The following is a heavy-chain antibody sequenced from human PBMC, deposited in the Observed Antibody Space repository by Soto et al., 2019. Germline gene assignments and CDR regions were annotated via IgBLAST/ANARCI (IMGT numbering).Heavy chain of an antibody. CDR1: GFTVSSNY. D-gene: IGHD6-19*01. CDR2: IYSGGST. V-gene: IGHV3-66*01. J-gene: IGHJ6*02. Sequence: EVQLVESGGGLVQPGGSLRLSCAASGFTVSSNYMSWVRQAPGKGLEWVSVIYSGGSTYYADSVKGRFTISRDNSKNTLXXHRNSLRAEDTAVYYSARRGGSGGYSNHYYCGMDVWGPGTTVTGSS. CDR3: ARRGGSGGYSNHYYCGMDV.